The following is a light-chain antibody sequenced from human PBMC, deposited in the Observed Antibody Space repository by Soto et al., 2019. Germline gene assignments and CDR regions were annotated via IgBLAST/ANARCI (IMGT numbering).Light chain of an antibody. CDR1: SSDFGGYNY. J-gene: IGLJ1*01. CDR2: DVT. V-gene: IGLV2-14*03. CDR3: ISFTSRHIYV. Sequence: QAALTEPASVSGSPGQWITISCTGTSSDFGGYNYVSWYQQHPGRAPKLIIYDVTNRPSGISNRFSGSKSGNTASLTISGLQTEDEADYYCISFTSRHIYVFGTGTKVTVL.